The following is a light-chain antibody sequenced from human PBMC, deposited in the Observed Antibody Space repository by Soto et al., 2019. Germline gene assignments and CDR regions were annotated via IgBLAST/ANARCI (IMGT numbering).Light chain of an antibody. J-gene: IGLJ1*01. CDR2: DVT. Sequence: QSVLTQPASVSGSPGQSITISCAGTSGDIGGYDYVSWYQQHPGKAPKLIIFDVTDRPSGISDRFSGSKSASTASLTISGLRTEDEADYYCSSFTSTFTHVIGTGTKVTVL. V-gene: IGLV2-14*03. CDR1: SGDIGGYDY. CDR3: SSFTSTFTHV.